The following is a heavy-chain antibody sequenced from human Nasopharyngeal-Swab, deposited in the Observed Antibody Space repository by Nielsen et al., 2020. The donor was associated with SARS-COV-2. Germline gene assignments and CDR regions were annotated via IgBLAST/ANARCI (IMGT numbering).Heavy chain of an antibody. CDR3: ARAEPYDFWSGYMPFYGMDV. Sequence: WIRQPPGKGLEWIGYIYHSGSTYYNPSLKSRVTISVDTSKNQFSLKLSSVTAADTAVYYCARAEPYDFWSGYMPFYGMDVWGHGTTVTVSS. D-gene: IGHD3-3*01. J-gene: IGHJ6*02. CDR2: IYHSGST. V-gene: IGHV4-30-2*04.